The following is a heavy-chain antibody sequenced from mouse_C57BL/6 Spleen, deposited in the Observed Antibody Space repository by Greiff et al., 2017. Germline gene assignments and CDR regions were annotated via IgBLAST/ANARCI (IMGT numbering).Heavy chain of an antibody. CDR1: GFTFSDYG. CDR3: ASLGGSFDY. D-gene: IGHD1-1*02. V-gene: IGHV5-17*01. Sequence: EVQWVASGGGLVKPGGSLKLSCAASGFTFSDYGMHWVRQAPEKGLEWVAYSSSGSSNIYYADTVKGRFTISRDNAKNTLFLQMTSLSSEDTAMYYCASLGGSFDYWGQGTTRTVSS. CDR2: SSSGSSNI. J-gene: IGHJ2*01.